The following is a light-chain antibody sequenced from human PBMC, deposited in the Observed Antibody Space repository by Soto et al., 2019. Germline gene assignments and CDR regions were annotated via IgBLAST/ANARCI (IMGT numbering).Light chain of an antibody. J-gene: IGLJ1*01. CDR3: ASYAGGNKV. CDR1: SSDVGGYNF. Sequence: QLVLTQPPSASGSPGQSVTISCTGTSSDVGGYNFVSWYQQHPGKAPKLMIYEVTKRPSGVPDRFSGSKSGNTASLTVSGLLAEDEADYYCASYAGGNKVFGTGTKVTVL. V-gene: IGLV2-8*01. CDR2: EVT.